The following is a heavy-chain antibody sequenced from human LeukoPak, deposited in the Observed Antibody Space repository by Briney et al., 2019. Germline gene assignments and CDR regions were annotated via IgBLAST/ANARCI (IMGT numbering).Heavy chain of an antibody. CDR2: ISAYNGNT. CDR3: ARATTIFGVVILPYYFDY. Sequence: ASVKVSCKASGYTFTSYGISWVRQAPGQGLEWMGWISAYNGNTNYAQKLQGRVTMTTDTSTCTAYMELRSLRSDDTAVYYCARATTIFGVVILPYYFDYWGQGTLVTVSS. V-gene: IGHV1-18*01. J-gene: IGHJ4*02. CDR1: GYTFTSYG. D-gene: IGHD3-3*01.